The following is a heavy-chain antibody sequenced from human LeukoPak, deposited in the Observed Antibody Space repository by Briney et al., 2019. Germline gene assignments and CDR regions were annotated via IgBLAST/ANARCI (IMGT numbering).Heavy chain of an antibody. V-gene: IGHV3-30*02. J-gene: IGHJ4*02. Sequence: GGSLRLSCAASGFTFSSYGMHWVRQAPGKGLEWVAFIRYDGSNKYYADSVKGRFTNSRDNSKNTLYLQMNSLRAEDTAVYYCAKDAYGSGSTQDYWGQGTLVTVSS. D-gene: IGHD3-10*01. CDR1: GFTFSSYG. CDR3: AKDAYGSGSTQDY. CDR2: IRYDGSNK.